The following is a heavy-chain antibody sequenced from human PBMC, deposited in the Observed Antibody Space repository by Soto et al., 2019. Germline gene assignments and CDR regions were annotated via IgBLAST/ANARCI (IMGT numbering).Heavy chain of an antibody. CDR3: ARERNMNCSCGSCYSKIIIPDDDAFDI. V-gene: IGHV4-31*03. CDR1: GGSISSGGYY. D-gene: IGHD2-15*01. Sequence: PSETLSLTCTVSGGSISSGGYYWSWIRQHPGKGLEWIGYIYYSGSTYYNPSLKSRVTISVDTSKNKYSLKLSSVTAADTAEYFCARERNMNCSCGSCYSKIIIPDDDAFDIWGQGTMVT. J-gene: IGHJ3*02. CDR2: IYYSGST.